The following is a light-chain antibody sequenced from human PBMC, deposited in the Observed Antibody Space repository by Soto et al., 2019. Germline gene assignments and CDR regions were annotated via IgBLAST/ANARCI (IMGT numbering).Light chain of an antibody. CDR1: SSDVGGYNY. Sequence: QSVLTQPASVSGSPGQSITISCTGTSSDVGGYNYVSWYQQHPGKAPKLMIYEVSNRPSGVSNRFSASKSGNTASLTISGLQAEDEADYYCSSYTSSSTLDVFGGGTQLTVL. V-gene: IGLV2-14*01. CDR3: SSYTSSSTLDV. J-gene: IGLJ3*02. CDR2: EVS.